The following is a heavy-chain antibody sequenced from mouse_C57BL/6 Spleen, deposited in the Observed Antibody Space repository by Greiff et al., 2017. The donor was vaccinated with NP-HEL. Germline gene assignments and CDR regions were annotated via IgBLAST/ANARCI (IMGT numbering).Heavy chain of an antibody. CDR1: GYTFTSYG. CDR2: IYPRSGNT. D-gene: IGHD1-1*01. J-gene: IGHJ1*03. V-gene: IGHV1-81*01. Sequence: QVQLQQSGAELARPGASVKLSCKASGYTFTSYGISWVKQRTGQGLEWIGEIYPRSGNTYYNEKFKGKATLTADKSSSTAYMELRSLTSEDSAVYFCARFTTVVAGPGYFDVWGTGTTVTVSS. CDR3: ARFTTVVAGPGYFDV.